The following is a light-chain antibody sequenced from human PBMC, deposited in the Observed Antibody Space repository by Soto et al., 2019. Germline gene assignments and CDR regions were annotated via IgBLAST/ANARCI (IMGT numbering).Light chain of an antibody. CDR1: QSINNY. Sequence: IQLTQSPSSLSASVGDRVTITCRASQSINNYLNWYQQKSGTDPKLLIYSSSSLQSGVPSRFSGGGSGTDFTLTINSLQPEDFATYYCQQSFTIPPWTFGQGTRVEIQ. V-gene: IGKV1-39*01. CDR2: SSS. CDR3: QQSFTIPPWT. J-gene: IGKJ1*01.